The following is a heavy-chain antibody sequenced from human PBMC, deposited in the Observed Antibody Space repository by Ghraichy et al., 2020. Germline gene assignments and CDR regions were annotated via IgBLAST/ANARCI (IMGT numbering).Heavy chain of an antibody. CDR3: AREALGVRFWGSEY. Sequence: ASVKVSCKAPGYTFTSYGISWVRQAPGQGLEWMGWISAHSGDTNYVQKCQDRVTMTIDTSTSTAYMELRSLQSDDTAVYYCAREALGVRFWGSEYWGQGTLFTVSS. V-gene: IGHV1-18*01. J-gene: IGHJ4*02. D-gene: IGHD3-3*01. CDR1: GYTFTSYG. CDR2: ISAHSGDT.